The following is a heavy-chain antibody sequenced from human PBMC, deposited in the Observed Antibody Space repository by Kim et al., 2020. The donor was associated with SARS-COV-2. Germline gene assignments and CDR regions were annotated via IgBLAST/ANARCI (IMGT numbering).Heavy chain of an antibody. CDR3: ASMPWGRKYFDL. D-gene: IGHD2-2*01. V-gene: IGHV4-31*02. Sequence: YHTPALKSRVTISVDTSKNPFSLKLSSVTAADTAVYYCASMPWGRKYFDLWGRGTLVTVSS. J-gene: IGHJ2*01.